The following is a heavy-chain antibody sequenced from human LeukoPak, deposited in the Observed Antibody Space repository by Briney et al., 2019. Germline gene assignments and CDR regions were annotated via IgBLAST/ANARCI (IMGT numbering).Heavy chain of an antibody. CDR3: ARGPLLRFLEWLPMDYYFDY. CDR2: MNPNSGNT. J-gene: IGHJ4*02. V-gene: IGHV1-8*01. D-gene: IGHD3-3*01. CDR1: GYTFISYD. Sequence: ASVKVSCKASGYTFISYDINWVRQATGQGLEWMGWMNPNSGNTGYAQKFQGRVTMTRNTSISTAYMELSSLRSEDTAVYYCARGPLLRFLEWLPMDYYFDYWGQGTLVTVSS.